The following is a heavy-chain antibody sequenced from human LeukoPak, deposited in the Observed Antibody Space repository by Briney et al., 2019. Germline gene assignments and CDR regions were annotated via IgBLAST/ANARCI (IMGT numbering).Heavy chain of an antibody. Sequence: SETLSLTCTVSGGSISSYYWSWIRQPPGKGLEWIGYIYYSGSTNYNPSLKSRVTISVDTSKNQFSLKLSSVTAADTAVYYCARDKGYYDSSGYSSYYYYYGMDVWGQGTTVTVSS. CDR2: IYYSGST. V-gene: IGHV4-59*01. CDR1: GGSISSYY. D-gene: IGHD3-22*01. J-gene: IGHJ6*02. CDR3: ARDKGYYDSSGYSSYYYYYGMDV.